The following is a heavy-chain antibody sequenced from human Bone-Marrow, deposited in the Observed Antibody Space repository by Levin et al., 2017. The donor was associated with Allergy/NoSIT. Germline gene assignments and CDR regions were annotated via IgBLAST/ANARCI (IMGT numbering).Heavy chain of an antibody. V-gene: IGHV5-51*01. Sequence: GGSLRLSCKGSGYSFTSYWIGWVRQMPGKGLEWMGIIYPGDSDTRYSPSFQGQVTISADKSISTAYLQWSSLKASDTAMYYCARRVVAATRGWFDPWGQGTLVTVSS. CDR3: ARRVVAATRGWFDP. J-gene: IGHJ5*02. D-gene: IGHD2-15*01. CDR1: GYSFTSYW. CDR2: IYPGDSDT.